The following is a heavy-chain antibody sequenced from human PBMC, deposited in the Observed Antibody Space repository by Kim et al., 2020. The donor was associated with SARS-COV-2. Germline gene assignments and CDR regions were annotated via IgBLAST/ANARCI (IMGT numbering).Heavy chain of an antibody. J-gene: IGHJ4*02. CDR3: ASGGFDDILTGYYEDQPLYFDY. D-gene: IGHD3-9*01. CDR1: GFTFSSYW. V-gene: IGHV3-7*03. CDR2: IKQDGSEK. Sequence: GGSLRLSCAASGFTFSSYWMSWVRQAPGKGLEWVANIKQDGSEKYYVDSVKGRFTISRDNAKNSLYLQMNSLRAEDTAVYYCASGGFDDILTGYYEDQPLYFDYWGPGTLVTVSS.